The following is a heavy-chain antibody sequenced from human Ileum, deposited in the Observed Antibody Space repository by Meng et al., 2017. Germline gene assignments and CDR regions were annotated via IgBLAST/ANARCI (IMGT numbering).Heavy chain of an antibody. D-gene: IGHD4-23*01. J-gene: IGHJ4*02. V-gene: IGHV4-4*02. CDR1: SGSITSDTY. CDR3: ARHGGYYQGF. Sequence: QVQLEESGPGLWKTSWTLSTTCAVSSGSITSDTYWSWVRLPPGKGLEWIGQISHSGSTFYNPSLKSRVTMSVDKSKSQFSLMLTSVTAADTAVYYCARHGGYYQGFWGQGTLVTVSS. CDR2: ISHSGST.